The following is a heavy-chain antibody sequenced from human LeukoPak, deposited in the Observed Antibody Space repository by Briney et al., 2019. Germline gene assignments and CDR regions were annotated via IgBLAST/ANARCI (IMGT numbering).Heavy chain of an antibody. Sequence: GGSLRLSCAASGFTFSSYAMSWVRQAPGKGLEWVSAISGSGGSTYYADSVKGRFTISRDNSKNTLYLQMSSLRAEDTAVYYCAQLPTYTVTTGYWGRGTLVTVSS. CDR1: GFTFSSYA. CDR2: ISGSGGST. D-gene: IGHD4-17*01. CDR3: AQLPTYTVTTGY. J-gene: IGHJ4*02. V-gene: IGHV3-23*01.